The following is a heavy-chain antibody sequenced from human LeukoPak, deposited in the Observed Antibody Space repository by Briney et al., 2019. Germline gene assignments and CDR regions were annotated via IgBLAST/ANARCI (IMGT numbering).Heavy chain of an antibody. CDR1: GYTFTGYY. J-gene: IGHJ4*02. CDR3: ARDRDYYYGQIDY. Sequence: GASVKVSCKASGYTFTGYYMHCVRQAPGQGLEWMGRINPNSGGTNYAQKFQGRVTMTRDTSISTAYMELSRLRSDDTAVYYCARDRDYYYGQIDYWGQGTLVTVSS. D-gene: IGHD3-22*01. CDR2: INPNSGGT. V-gene: IGHV1-2*06.